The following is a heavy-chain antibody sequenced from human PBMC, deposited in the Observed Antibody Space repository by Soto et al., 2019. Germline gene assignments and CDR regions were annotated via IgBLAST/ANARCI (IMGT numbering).Heavy chain of an antibody. Sequence: QVQLQESGPGLVKPSQTLSLTCTVSGGSISSGGYYWSWIRQHPGKGLEWIGYIYYSGSTYYNPSLKSRVTISVDTSKNQFSLKLSSVTAADTAVYYCASIVVVAATVNNWFDPWGQGTLVTVSS. J-gene: IGHJ5*02. CDR3: ASIVVVAATVNNWFDP. V-gene: IGHV4-31*03. CDR2: IYYSGST. D-gene: IGHD2-15*01. CDR1: GGSISSGGYY.